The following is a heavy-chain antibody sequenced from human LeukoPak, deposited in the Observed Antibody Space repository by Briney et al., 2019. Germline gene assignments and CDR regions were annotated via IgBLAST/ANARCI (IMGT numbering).Heavy chain of an antibody. CDR1: GFTFSSYA. D-gene: IGHD3-3*01. CDR2: ISYDGSNK. V-gene: IGHV3-30*01. Sequence: GRSLRLSCAASGFTFSSYAMHWVRQAPGKGLEWVAVISYDGSNKYYADSVKGRFTISRDNSKNTLYLQMNSLRAEDTAVYYCARESLEWLSQPDYWGQGTLVTVSS. J-gene: IGHJ4*02. CDR3: ARESLEWLSQPDY.